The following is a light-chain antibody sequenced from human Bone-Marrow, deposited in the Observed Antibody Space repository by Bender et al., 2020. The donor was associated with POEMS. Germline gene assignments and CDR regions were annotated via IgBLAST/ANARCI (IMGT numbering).Light chain of an antibody. J-gene: IGLJ2*01. CDR1: SSDVGGYNY. V-gene: IGLV2-14*01. Sequence: QSALTQPASVSGSLGQSITIACTGTSSDVGGYNYVSWYQQHPGEAPKLMIYDVAKRPSGVPDRFSGSKSGNTASLTISGLQAEDEADYYCCSYTSSGNLLFGGGTKVTVL. CDR3: CSYTSSGNLL. CDR2: DVA.